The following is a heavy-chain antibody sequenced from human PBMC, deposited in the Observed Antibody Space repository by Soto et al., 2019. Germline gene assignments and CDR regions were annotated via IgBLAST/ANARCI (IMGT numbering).Heavy chain of an antibody. D-gene: IGHD3-3*01. CDR3: ARGNHAHEDDPGRFLEWLITVGDAFDI. CDR1: GGSISSYY. CDR2: IYYSGST. V-gene: IGHV4-59*01. J-gene: IGHJ3*02. Sequence: PSETLSLTCTVSGGSISSYYWSWIRQPPRKGLEWIGYIYYSGSTNYNPSLKSRVTISVDTSKNQFSLKLSSVTAADTAVYYCARGNHAHEDDPGRFLEWLITVGDAFDIWGQGTMVTV.